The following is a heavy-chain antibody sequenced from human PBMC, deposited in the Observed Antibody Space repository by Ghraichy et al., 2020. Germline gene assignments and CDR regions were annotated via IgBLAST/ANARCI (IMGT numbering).Heavy chain of an antibody. CDR2: IWYDGSNK. V-gene: IGHV3-33*01. J-gene: IGHJ6*02. CDR3: ARDWKGMDV. Sequence: GSLRLSCAASGFTFSSYAMHWVRQAPGKGLEWVAVIWYDGSNKYYADSVKGRFTISRDNSKNTLYLQMNSLRGEDTAVYYCARDWKGMDVWGQGTTVTVSS. D-gene: IGHD1-1*01. CDR1: GFTFSSYA.